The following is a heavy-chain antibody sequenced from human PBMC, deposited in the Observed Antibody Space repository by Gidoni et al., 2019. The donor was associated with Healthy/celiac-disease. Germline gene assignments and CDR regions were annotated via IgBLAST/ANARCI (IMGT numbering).Heavy chain of an antibody. D-gene: IGHD5-18*01. CDR3: ARARGYSYGDFDY. Sequence: GLEWVSYISSSGSTIYYADSVKGRFTISRDNAKNSLYLQMNSLRAEDTAVYYCARARGYSYGDFDYWGQGTLVTVSS. J-gene: IGHJ4*02. V-gene: IGHV3-11*01. CDR2: ISSSGSTI.